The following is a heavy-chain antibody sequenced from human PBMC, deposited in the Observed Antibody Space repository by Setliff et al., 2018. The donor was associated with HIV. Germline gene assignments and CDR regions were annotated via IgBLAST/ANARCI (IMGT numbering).Heavy chain of an antibody. J-gene: IGHJ4*02. Sequence: TGGSLRLSCAASGFTFDDYTMHWVRQAPGKGLEWVSLISWDGGNTYYADSVKGRFTISRDNSKNPLYLQMNSLRTEDTALYYCVKNIGGYSSSSVFDYWGQGTLVTVSS. CDR1: GFTFDDYT. D-gene: IGHD6-6*01. V-gene: IGHV3-43*01. CDR3: VKNIGGYSSSSVFDY. CDR2: ISWDGGNT.